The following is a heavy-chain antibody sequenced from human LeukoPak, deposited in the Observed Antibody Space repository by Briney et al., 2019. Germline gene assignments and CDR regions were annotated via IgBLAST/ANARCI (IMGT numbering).Heavy chain of an antibody. Sequence: GGSLRVSCAASGFTFNSYGMHWVRQAPGKGLEWVAFIRYDGSNKYYADSVKGRFTISRDNSKNTLYQQMNSLRAEDTAVYYCANGYCSSTSSHATGYCSGGSCYDEDAFDIWGQGTMLTVSS. CDR3: ANGYCSSTSSHATGYCSGGSCYDEDAFDI. D-gene: IGHD2-15*01. CDR2: IRYDGSNK. J-gene: IGHJ3*02. V-gene: IGHV3-30*02. CDR1: GFTFNSYG.